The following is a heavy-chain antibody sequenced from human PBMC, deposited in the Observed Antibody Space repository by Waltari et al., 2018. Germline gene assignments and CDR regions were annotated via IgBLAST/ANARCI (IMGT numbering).Heavy chain of an antibody. CDR1: GFTFSSYA. D-gene: IGHD7-27*01. J-gene: IGHJ4*02. CDR3: AKQLGRGYFDY. Sequence: EVQLLESGGGLVQPGGSLRLSCAASGFTFSSYAMSWVRQAPGKGWEWVSVIYSGGRTYYADSVKGRFTISRDKSKNTRYLQMNSLRAEETAVYYCAKQLGRGYFDYWGQGTLVTVSS. CDR2: IYSGGRT. V-gene: IGHV3-23*03.